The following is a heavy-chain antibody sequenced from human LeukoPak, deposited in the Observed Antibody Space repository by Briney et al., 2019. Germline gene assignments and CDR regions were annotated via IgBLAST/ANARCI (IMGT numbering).Heavy chain of an antibody. Sequence: SETLSLTCAVYGGSFSGYYWSWIRQPAGKGLEWIGRIYTSGSTNYNPSLKSRVTMSVDTSKNQFSLKLSSVTAADTAVYYCARDEPLTPFDYWGQGTLVTVSS. D-gene: IGHD3-9*01. J-gene: IGHJ4*02. V-gene: IGHV4-4*07. CDR3: ARDEPLTPFDY. CDR2: IYTSGST. CDR1: GGSFSGYY.